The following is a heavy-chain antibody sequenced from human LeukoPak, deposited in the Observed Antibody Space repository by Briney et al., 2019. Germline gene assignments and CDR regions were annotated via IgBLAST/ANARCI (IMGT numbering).Heavy chain of an antibody. CDR1: GGSISSGSYY. CDR3: ARDNPIAAAVDY. J-gene: IGHJ4*02. V-gene: IGHV4-61*02. D-gene: IGHD6-13*01. CDR2: IYTSGST. Sequence: PSQTLSLTCTVSGGSISSGSYYWSWIRQPPGKGLEWIGRIYTSGSTNYNPSLKSRVTISVDTSKNQFSLKLSAVTAADTAVYYCARDNPIAAAVDYWGQGTLVTVSS.